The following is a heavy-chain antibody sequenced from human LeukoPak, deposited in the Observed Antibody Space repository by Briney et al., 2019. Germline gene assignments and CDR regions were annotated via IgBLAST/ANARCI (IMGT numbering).Heavy chain of an antibody. CDR2: IYTTGST. V-gene: IGHV4-4*07. Sequence: SETLSLTCTVSGGSISNYYWSWIRQPAGKRLEWIGRIYTTGSTNYNPSLKSRVIMSVDTSKNQFSLKLSSVTAADTAVYYCARVWATTKAYIDYWGQGTLVTVSS. J-gene: IGHJ4*02. CDR3: ARVWATTKAYIDY. D-gene: IGHD1-26*01. CDR1: GGSISNYY.